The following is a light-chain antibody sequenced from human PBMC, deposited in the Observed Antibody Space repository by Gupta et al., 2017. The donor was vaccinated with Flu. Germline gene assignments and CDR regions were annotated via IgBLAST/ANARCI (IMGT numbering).Light chain of an antibody. CDR1: QSLLQSNGYNY. CDR3: MLALQTPKT. J-gene: IGKJ4*01. V-gene: IGKV2-28*01. CDR2: LAS. Sequence: DIVMTQSPLSLSVTPGEPASIACRSSQSLLQSNGYNYLDWSVQKPGLSPQLVLYLASTRASRVPDRFRGRGAGTYFTLEIIRVLAEDVGIYFCMLALQTPKTFGGGTRVDIK.